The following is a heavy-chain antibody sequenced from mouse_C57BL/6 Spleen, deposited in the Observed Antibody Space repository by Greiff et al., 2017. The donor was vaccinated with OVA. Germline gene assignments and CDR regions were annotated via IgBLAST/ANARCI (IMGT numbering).Heavy chain of an antibody. CDR3: ARSHYGKADY. V-gene: IGHV7-3*01. Sequence: EVKLVESGGGLVQPGGSLSLSCAASGFTFTDYYMSWVRQPPGKALEWLGFIRNKANGYTTEYSASVKGRFTISRDNSQSILYLQMNALRAEDSATYYCARSHYGKADYWGKGTTLTVSS. CDR1: GFTFTDYY. CDR2: IRNKANGYTT. J-gene: IGHJ2*01. D-gene: IGHD2-1*01.